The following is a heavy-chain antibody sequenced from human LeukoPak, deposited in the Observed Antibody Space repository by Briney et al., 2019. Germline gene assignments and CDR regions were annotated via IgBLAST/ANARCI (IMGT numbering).Heavy chain of an antibody. D-gene: IGHD6-19*01. Sequence: PSETLSLTCTVSGGSISNYYWSWIRQPPGRGLEWIAYIYSSGSINYNPSPKSRVTISIDTSKNQFSVKLSSVTAADTAIYYCARSVVAGTFDYWGQGTLVTVSS. V-gene: IGHV4-59*01. CDR1: GGSISNYY. CDR3: ARSVVAGTFDY. J-gene: IGHJ4*02. CDR2: IYSSGSI.